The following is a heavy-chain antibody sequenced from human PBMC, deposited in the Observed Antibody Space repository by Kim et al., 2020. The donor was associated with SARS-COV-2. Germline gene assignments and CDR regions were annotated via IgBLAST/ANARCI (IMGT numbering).Heavy chain of an antibody. D-gene: IGHD4-17*01. Sequence: LKSRVTLSVDTSKNQFSLKLSSVTAADTAVYYCARHSQDGDYQNYWYFDLWGRGTLVTVSS. V-gene: IGHV4-39*01. CDR3: ARHSQDGDYQNYWYFDL. J-gene: IGHJ2*01.